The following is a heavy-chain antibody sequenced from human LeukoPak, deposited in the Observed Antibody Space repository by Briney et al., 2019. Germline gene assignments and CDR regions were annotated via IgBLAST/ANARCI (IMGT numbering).Heavy chain of an antibody. Sequence: GGSLRLSCAASGFTFSSYSMNWVRQAPGKGLEWVSYISSSGSTIYYADSVKGRFTISRDNAKNSLYLQMNSLRAEDTAVYYCASTGRRSSGPMVYWGQGTLVTVSS. CDR3: ASTGRRSSGPMVY. CDR2: ISSSGSTI. V-gene: IGHV3-48*04. CDR1: GFTFSSYS. D-gene: IGHD3-22*01. J-gene: IGHJ4*02.